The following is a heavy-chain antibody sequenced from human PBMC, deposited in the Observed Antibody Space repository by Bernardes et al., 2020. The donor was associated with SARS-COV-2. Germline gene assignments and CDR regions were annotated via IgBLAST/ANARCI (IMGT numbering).Heavy chain of an antibody. Sequence: GGSLRLSCAASGFAFHNNAMTWVRQAPGKGLEWVSGISGSGDTAYYADSVKGRFTISRDNSKNTLYLQMDSLKAEDTAVYYCVIDREVLWFGESHNWFDPWSQGTLVTVSS. V-gene: IGHV3-23*01. CDR2: ISGSGDTA. CDR1: GFAFHNNA. D-gene: IGHD3-10*01. J-gene: IGHJ5*02. CDR3: VIDREVLWFGESHNWFDP.